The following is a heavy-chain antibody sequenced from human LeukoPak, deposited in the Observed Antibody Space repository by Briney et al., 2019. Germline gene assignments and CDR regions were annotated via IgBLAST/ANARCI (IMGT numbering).Heavy chain of an antibody. CDR3: AKDLGLTTVTTVLS. CDR2: ISGSGGST. V-gene: IGHV3-23*01. Sequence: PGGSLRLSCAASGFTFSSYAMSWVRQAPGKGLEWVSAISGSGGSTYYADSVKGRFTISRDNSKNTLYLQTNSLRAEDTAVYYCAKDLGLTTVTTVLSWGQGTLVTVSS. J-gene: IGHJ5*02. D-gene: IGHD4-11*01. CDR1: GFTFSSYA.